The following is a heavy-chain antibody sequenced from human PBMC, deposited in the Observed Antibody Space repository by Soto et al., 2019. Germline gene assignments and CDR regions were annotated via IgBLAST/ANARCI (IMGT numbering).Heavy chain of an antibody. CDR2: ISSSSSYI. J-gene: IGHJ6*01. Sequence: WGSLRLSCAASGFPFSSYSMNWVRQAPGKGLEGVSPISSSSSYIYYADSVKGRFTISRDNAKNSLYLQMNSLRAEDSAVYYCARDYCSSTSCYNDYYGMDVGGQGTTVTV. V-gene: IGHV3-21*01. CDR3: ARDYCSSTSCYNDYYGMDV. D-gene: IGHD2-2*02. CDR1: GFPFSSYS.